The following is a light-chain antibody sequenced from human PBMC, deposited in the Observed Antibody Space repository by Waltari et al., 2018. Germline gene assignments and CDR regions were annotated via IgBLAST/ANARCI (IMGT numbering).Light chain of an antibody. CDR2: RYD. Sequence: LLTQPPSASGTPGHTVPISSPARASTIGNNVVNWSQQLPGTAPKLVIYRYDLRPSGVSDRCSGSKSGTSASLAISGLQSEDEADYYCAAWDDSLNGRWVFGGGTKVTVL. CDR1: ASTIGNNV. J-gene: IGLJ3*02. V-gene: IGLV1-44*01. CDR3: AAWDDSLNGRWV.